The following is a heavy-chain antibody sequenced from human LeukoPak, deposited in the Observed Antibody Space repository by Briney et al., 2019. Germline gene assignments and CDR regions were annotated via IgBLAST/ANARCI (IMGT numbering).Heavy chain of an antibody. Sequence: GGSLRLSCAASGFTVSSNYMSWVRQAPGKGLKWVSVIYSGGSTYYADSVKGRFTISRDNSKNTLYLQMNSLRAEDTAVYYCAKYCSGGSCYSFDYWGQGTLVTVSS. CDR1: GFTVSSNY. J-gene: IGHJ4*02. CDR2: IYSGGST. V-gene: IGHV3-53*01. D-gene: IGHD2-15*01. CDR3: AKYCSGGSCYSFDY.